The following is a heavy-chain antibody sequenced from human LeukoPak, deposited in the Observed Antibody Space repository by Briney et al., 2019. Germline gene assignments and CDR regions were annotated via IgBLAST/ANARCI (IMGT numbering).Heavy chain of an antibody. V-gene: IGHV4-30-4*01. Sequence: PSQTLSLTCTVSGGSISSGDYYWSWIRQPPGKGLEWIGYIYYSGSSYFSPSLKSRVTISVDTSKNQFSLKLSSVTAADTALYYCARLKVDANNYFDYWGQGTLVTASS. CDR3: ARLKVDANNYFDY. CDR1: GGSISSGDYY. D-gene: IGHD1-26*01. J-gene: IGHJ4*02. CDR2: IYYSGSS.